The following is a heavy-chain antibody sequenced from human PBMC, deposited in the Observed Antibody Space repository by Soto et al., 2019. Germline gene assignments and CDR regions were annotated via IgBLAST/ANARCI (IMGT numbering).Heavy chain of an antibody. V-gene: IGHV4-59*12. CDR2: IYYSGST. CDR1: GDSISNYY. J-gene: IGHJ4*02. Sequence: SETLSLTCTVSGDSISNYYCSWIRQSPGKGLEWIGYIYYSGSTKYNPSLKSRVTISIDKSKNQFSLKLTSVTAADTAVYYCARDKITGLFDYWGQGTLVTVSS. CDR3: ARDKITGLFDY. D-gene: IGHD2-8*02.